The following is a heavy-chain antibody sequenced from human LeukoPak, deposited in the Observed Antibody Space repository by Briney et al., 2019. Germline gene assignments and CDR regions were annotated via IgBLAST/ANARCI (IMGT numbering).Heavy chain of an antibody. CDR1: GYTFTSYG. Sequence: ASVKVSCKAPGYTFTSYGISWVRQAPGQGLEWMGIIKSSGGSTTYAQKFQGRVTMTWDTSTSTVYMELSSLRSEDTAVYYCARARDDSIGSRWFDPWGQGTLVTVSS. CDR2: IKSSGGST. J-gene: IGHJ5*02. CDR3: ARARDDSIGSRWFDP. D-gene: IGHD3-22*01. V-gene: IGHV1-46*01.